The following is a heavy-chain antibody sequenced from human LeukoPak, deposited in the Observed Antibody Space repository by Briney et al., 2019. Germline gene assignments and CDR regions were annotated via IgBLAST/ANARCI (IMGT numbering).Heavy chain of an antibody. J-gene: IGHJ4*02. CDR3: ARRGRNSSGWQDYL. CDR2: IYYTGIT. CDR1: GGSISSYY. Sequence: SETLSLTCTVSGGSISSYYWSWIRQPPGKGLEWIANIYYTGITKYNHALSSRVTISIVTAKNQFSLKLTCVTAADTAVYYCARRGRNSSGWQDYLWGQGTLVT. D-gene: IGHD6-25*01. V-gene: IGHV4-59*01.